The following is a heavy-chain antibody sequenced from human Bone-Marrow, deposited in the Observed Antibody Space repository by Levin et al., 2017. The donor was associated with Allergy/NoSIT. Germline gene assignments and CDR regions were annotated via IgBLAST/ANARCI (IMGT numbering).Heavy chain of an antibody. Sequence: AGGSLRLSCAASGFTFSSYSMHWVRQAPDKGLEWVAMIWNDGSNKYYADSVEGRFTISRDNSKNTVYVQMNSLRDEDKAVYYCAGEDVVRGIRSFDIWGQGTMVTVSS. V-gene: IGHV3-33*01. CDR2: IWNDGSNK. CDR3: AGEDVVRGIRSFDI. D-gene: IGHD2-21*01. J-gene: IGHJ3*02. CDR1: GFTFSSYS.